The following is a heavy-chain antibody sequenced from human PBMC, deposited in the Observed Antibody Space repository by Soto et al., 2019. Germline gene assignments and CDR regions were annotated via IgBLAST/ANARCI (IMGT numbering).Heavy chain of an antibody. CDR3: ARVVTHYNGSYRTIDY. Sequence: PGGSLRLSCSASGFSFRCYWMHWVRQAPGKGLVWVSRINSDGSSSTYADSVKGRFTISRDNAKNTLYLQMNSLRAEDTAVYYCARVVTHYNGSYRTIDYWGQGTLVTVSS. CDR1: GFSFRCYW. D-gene: IGHD1-26*01. V-gene: IGHV3-74*01. CDR2: INSDGSSS. J-gene: IGHJ4*02.